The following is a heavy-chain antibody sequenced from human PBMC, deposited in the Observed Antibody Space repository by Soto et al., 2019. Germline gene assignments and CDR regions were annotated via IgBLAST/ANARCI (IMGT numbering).Heavy chain of an antibody. CDR3: PRVPPTGTTYYYSYGMVV. D-gene: IGHD1-1*01. CDR1: GFTFSDYY. CDR2: ISSSGSTI. J-gene: IGHJ6*02. V-gene: IGHV3-11*01. Sequence: QVQLVESGGGLVKPGGSLRLSCAASGFTFSDYYMSWIRQAPGKGLEWVSYISSSGSTIYYADSVKGRFTISRDHAKNSLYRQKNSLRAEDTAVYYCPRVPPTGTTYYYSYGMVVWGQGTRVTVSS.